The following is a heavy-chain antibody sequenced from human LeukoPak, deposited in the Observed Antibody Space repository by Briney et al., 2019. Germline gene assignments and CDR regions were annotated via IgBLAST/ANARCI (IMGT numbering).Heavy chain of an antibody. V-gene: IGHV4-30-4*01. Sequence: SQTLSLTCTVSGGSISSGDYYWSWIRQPPGKGLEWIGYIYYSGSTYYNPSLKSRVTISVDTSKNQFSLKLSSVTAADTAVYYCARYSSSWYSAFDIWGQGTMVTVSS. D-gene: IGHD6-13*01. CDR2: IYYSGST. CDR1: GGSISSGDYY. J-gene: IGHJ3*02. CDR3: ARYSSSWYSAFDI.